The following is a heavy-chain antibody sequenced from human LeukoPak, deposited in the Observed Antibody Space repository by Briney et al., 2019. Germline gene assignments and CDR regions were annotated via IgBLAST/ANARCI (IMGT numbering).Heavy chain of an antibody. D-gene: IGHD3-22*01. CDR1: GGSINNYY. V-gene: IGHV4-59*12. CDR2: IYYSGSA. J-gene: IGHJ3*02. CDR3: ARDYFDSSGYRHDVFDI. Sequence: PSETLSLTCTVSGGSINNYYWSWIRQAPGKGLEWIGYIYYSGSANYNPSLKSRVTISVDTSKNQFSLRLSSVTAADTAVYYCARDYFDSSGYRHDVFDIWGQGTMVTVSS.